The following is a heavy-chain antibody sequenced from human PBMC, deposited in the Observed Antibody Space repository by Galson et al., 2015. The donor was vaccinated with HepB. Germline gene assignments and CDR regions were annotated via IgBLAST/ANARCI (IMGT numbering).Heavy chain of an antibody. Sequence: SLRLSCAASGFTFSSYAMHWVRQAPGKGLEWVAVISYDGSNKYYADSVKGRFTISRDNSKNTLYLQMNSLRAEDTAVYYCARDKTFRSYGDYGNSYGMDVWGQGTTVTVFS. J-gene: IGHJ6*02. V-gene: IGHV3-30*04. CDR1: GFTFSSYA. CDR3: ARDKTFRSYGDYGNSYGMDV. CDR2: ISYDGSNK. D-gene: IGHD4-17*01.